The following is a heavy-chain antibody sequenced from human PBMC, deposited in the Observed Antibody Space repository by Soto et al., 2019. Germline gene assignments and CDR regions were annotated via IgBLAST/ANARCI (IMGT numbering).Heavy chain of an antibody. CDR1: GFTFSDYG. V-gene: IGHV3-30*18. Sequence: QVQLVESGGGVVQAGRSLRLSCAASGFTFSDYGIHWVRQAPGKGLEWVAVISYEGSKTYYADSVKGRFTISRDNSKNTLYLQMASLRPEDTAVYYCAKDHWAAYSGYAIRNDLDVWGQGTTVTVSS. D-gene: IGHD5-12*01. CDR3: AKDHWAAYSGYAIRNDLDV. CDR2: ISYEGSKT. J-gene: IGHJ6*02.